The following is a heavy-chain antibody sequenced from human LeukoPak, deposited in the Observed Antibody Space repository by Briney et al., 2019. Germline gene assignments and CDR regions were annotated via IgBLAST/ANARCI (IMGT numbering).Heavy chain of an antibody. CDR2: ISGSGGST. V-gene: IGHV3-23*01. CDR1: GFTFSSYA. Sequence: PGGSLRLSCAASGFTFSSYAMSWVRQAPGKGLEWVSAISGSGGSTYYADSVKGRFTISRDNSKNTLYLQMNSLRAEDTAVYYCAKDMSVRWLSPTHTDFDYWGQGTLVTVSS. CDR3: AKDMSVRWLSPTHTDFDY. D-gene: IGHD4-23*01. J-gene: IGHJ4*02.